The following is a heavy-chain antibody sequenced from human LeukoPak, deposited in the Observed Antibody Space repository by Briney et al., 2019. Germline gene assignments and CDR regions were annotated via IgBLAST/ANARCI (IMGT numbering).Heavy chain of an antibody. V-gene: IGHV4-4*07. D-gene: IGHD1-26*01. CDR3: GTPEVGSSSYESYDY. Sequence: KSSETLSLTCTVSGDSISDYHWSWIRQPAGKGLEWIGRIINSGVTNYNPSLNSRVTISVDRSKNQFSLRLTSVTAADTAVYYCGTPEVGSSSYESYDYWGQGTPVTVSA. CDR1: GDSISDYH. J-gene: IGHJ4*02. CDR2: IINSGVT.